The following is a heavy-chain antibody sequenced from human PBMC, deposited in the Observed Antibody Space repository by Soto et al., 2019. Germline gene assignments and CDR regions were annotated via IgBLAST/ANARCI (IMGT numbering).Heavy chain of an antibody. CDR3: ARVIVRTSYSDRSGYYFKY. V-gene: IGHV3-30*14. J-gene: IGHJ4*02. Sequence: GGSLRLSCAASGFTFSSYAMHWVRQAPGKGLEWVALISYDGSDKDYADSVKGRFTISRDNSRNTLYLQMNTLRPEDTAIYYCARVIVRTSYSDRSGYYFKYWGQGTLVTVSS. D-gene: IGHD3-22*01. CDR1: GFTFSSYA. CDR2: ISYDGSDK.